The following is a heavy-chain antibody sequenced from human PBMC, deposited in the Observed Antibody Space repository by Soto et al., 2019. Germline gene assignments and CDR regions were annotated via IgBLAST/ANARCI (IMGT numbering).Heavy chain of an antibody. Sequence: PGGSLRLSCAASGFTFSSYAMTWVRQAPGKGLEWVSAISGSGDSTYYEDSVKGRFTISRDNSKNTLYLQMNSLRAEDTAVYYCAKDLARRSISWFLYWGPGTLVTVSS. J-gene: IGHJ4*02. CDR2: ISGSGDST. CDR3: AKDLARRSISWFLY. V-gene: IGHV3-23*01. D-gene: IGHD6-13*01. CDR1: GFTFSSYA.